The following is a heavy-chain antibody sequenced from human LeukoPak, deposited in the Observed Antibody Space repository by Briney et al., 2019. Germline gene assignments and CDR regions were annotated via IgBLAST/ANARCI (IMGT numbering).Heavy chain of an antibody. D-gene: IGHD3-3*01. CDR2: IYTSGST. Sequence: KPSETLSLTCTVSGGSISSYYWSWIRQPAGKGLEWIGRIYTSGSTNYNPSLKSRVTMSVDTSKNQFSLKLSSVTAADTAVYYCARTDYDFWSGSNYYYYMDVWGKGTTVTVSS. J-gene: IGHJ6*03. CDR1: GGSISSYY. V-gene: IGHV4-4*07. CDR3: ARTDYDFWSGSNYYYYMDV.